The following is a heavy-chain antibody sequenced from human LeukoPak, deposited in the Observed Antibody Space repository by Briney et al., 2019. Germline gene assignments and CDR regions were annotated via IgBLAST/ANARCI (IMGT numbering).Heavy chain of an antibody. CDR3: ARQSYSSSWFTPHHDAFDI. CDR2: IYYSGST. V-gene: IGHV4-39*01. J-gene: IGHJ3*02. D-gene: IGHD6-13*01. Sequence: SETLSLTCTVSGGSISSSSYYWGWIRQPPGKGLEWIGSIYYSGSTYYNPSLKSRVTISVDTSKNQFSLKLSSVTAADAAVYYCARQSYSSSWFTPHHDAFDIWGQGTMVTVSS. CDR1: GGSISSSSYY.